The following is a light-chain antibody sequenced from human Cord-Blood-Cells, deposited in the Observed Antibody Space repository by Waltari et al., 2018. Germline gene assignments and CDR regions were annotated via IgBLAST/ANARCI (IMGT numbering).Light chain of an antibody. CDR3: QQYYSTPYT. V-gene: IGKV4-1*01. Sequence: DIVMTQSPDSLAVSLGERATLNCKSSQSVLYSSNNKNYLAWYQQKPGQPPKLLIYWASTRESGVPDRFSGSGSGTDFTLTISSLQAEDVAVYYCQQYYSTPYTFGQGTKLEIE. J-gene: IGKJ2*01. CDR2: WAS. CDR1: QSVLYSSNNKNY.